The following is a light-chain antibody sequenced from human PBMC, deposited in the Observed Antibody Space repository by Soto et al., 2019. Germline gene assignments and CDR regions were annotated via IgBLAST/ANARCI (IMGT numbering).Light chain of an antibody. J-gene: IGLJ2*01. CDR2: EGS. V-gene: IGLV2-23*01. CDR3: CSYGGSSIPV. CDR1: SSDVGSYNL. Sequence: QSALTQPASVSGSPGQSITISCTGTSSDVGSYNLVSWYQQHPGKAPKLMIYEGSKRPSGVSNRFSGSKSGNTASLTISGLQAEDEADYYCCSYGGSSIPVFGGGTKLTVL.